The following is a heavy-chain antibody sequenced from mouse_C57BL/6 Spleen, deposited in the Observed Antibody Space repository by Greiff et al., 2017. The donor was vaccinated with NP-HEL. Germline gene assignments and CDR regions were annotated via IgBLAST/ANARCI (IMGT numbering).Heavy chain of an antibody. D-gene: IGHD2-3*01. CDR2: IDPSDSYT. Sequence: QVQLQQPGAELVKPGASVKLSCKASGYTFTSYWMQWVKQRPGQGLEWIGEIDPSDSYTNYNQKFKGKATLTVDTSSSTAYMQLSSLTSEDSAVYYCARSRNRRLLPFAYWGQGTLVTVSA. J-gene: IGHJ3*01. CDR3: ARSRNRRLLPFAY. CDR1: GYTFTSYW. V-gene: IGHV1-50*01.